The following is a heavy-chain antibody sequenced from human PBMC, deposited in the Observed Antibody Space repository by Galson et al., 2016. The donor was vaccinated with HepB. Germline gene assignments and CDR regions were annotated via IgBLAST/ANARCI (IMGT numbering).Heavy chain of an antibody. CDR2: ISFDGNNE. J-gene: IGHJ5*02. CDR3: STTARVPTTMTNWFDP. CDR1: GFTFSNYA. Sequence: LRLSCAASGFTFSNYAMHWVRQAPGKGLEWVAVISFDGNNEYYADYVKGRFTISRDNSKTTVFLQMNSLSAEDTAVYYCSTTARVPTTMTNWFDPWGQGTLVTVSS. V-gene: IGHV3-30-3*01. D-gene: IGHD4/OR15-4a*01.